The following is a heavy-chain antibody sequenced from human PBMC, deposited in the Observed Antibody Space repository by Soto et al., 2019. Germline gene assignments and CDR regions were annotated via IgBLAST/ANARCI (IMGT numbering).Heavy chain of an antibody. CDR1: GFTFSSYG. CDR3: AKDRLAGNFDY. CDR2: IWYDGSNK. V-gene: IGHV3-33*06. J-gene: IGHJ4*02. Sequence: HPGGSLRLSCAASGFTFSSYGMHWVRQAPGKGLEWVAVIWYDGSNKYYADSVKGRFTISRDNSKNTLYLQMNSLRVEDTAVYYCAKDRLAGNFDYWGQGTQVTVSS.